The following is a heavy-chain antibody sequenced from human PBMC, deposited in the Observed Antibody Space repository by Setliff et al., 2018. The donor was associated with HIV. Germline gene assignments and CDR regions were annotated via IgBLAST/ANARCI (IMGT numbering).Heavy chain of an antibody. CDR3: ANSPYYYDSSGYSYFDY. CDR1: GGSISSSSYY. CDR2: IYYSGST. J-gene: IGHJ4*02. Sequence: LSLTCTVSGGSISSSSYYWGWIRQPPGKGLEWIGSIYYSGSTHYNPSLKSRVTISVDTSKNQFSLKLSSVTAADTAVYYCANSPYYYDSSGYSYFDYWGQGTLVTAPQ. D-gene: IGHD3-22*01. V-gene: IGHV4-39*07.